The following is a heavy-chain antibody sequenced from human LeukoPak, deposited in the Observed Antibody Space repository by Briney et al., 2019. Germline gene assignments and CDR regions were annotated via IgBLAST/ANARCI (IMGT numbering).Heavy chain of an antibody. CDR3: AREFGELTEVPTAILFSGYMDV. D-gene: IGHD2-2*01. J-gene: IGHJ6*03. V-gene: IGHV3-33*07. Sequence: GRSLRLSCEASGRTIGLYGMFWVRQAPGKGLEWVAAIWFDGNNKYYADSVKGRFTISRDNSRNTVLLQMDSLSAEDTAVYYCAREFGELTEVPTAILFSGYMDVRGKGTTVTVSS. CDR1: GRTIGLYG. CDR2: IWFDGNNK.